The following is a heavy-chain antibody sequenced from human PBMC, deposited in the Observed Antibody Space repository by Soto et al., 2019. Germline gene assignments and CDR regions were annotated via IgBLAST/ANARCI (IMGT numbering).Heavy chain of an antibody. V-gene: IGHV4-61*08. J-gene: IGHJ5*02. CDR3: ARGGCSSCSFAP. D-gene: IGHD2-2*01. CDR1: GGCITSGGNY. Sequence: SETLALTCTVGGGCITSGGNYWCWNRQPPGKGLEWIGYISNSGNTKYNSSLKSRVTISADTSKNQFSLKLTSVTAADTAVYYCARGGCSSCSFAPWGQGTLVTVSS. CDR2: ISNSGNT.